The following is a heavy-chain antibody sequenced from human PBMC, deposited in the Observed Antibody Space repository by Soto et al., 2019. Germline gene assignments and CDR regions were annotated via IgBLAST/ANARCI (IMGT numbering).Heavy chain of an antibody. CDR3: ARDGLTMIVVVKEFDY. Sequence: SLRLSCAASGFTFSSYSMNWVRQAPGKGLEWVSYISSSSSTIYYADSVKGRFTISRDNAKNSLYLQMNSLRDEDTAVYYCARDGLTMIVVVKEFDYWGQGTLVTVSS. V-gene: IGHV3-48*02. D-gene: IGHD3-22*01. CDR2: ISSSSSTI. J-gene: IGHJ4*02. CDR1: GFTFSSYS.